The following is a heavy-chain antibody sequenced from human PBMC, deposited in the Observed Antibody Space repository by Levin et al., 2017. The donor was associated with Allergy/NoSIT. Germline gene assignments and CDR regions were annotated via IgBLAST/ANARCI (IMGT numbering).Heavy chain of an antibody. CDR2: ITRDSTYM. D-gene: IGHD2-8*01. CDR3: ARDEVMGATGDTFDI. CDR1: GFNFSSYT. J-gene: IGHJ3*02. V-gene: IGHV3-21*01. Sequence: GESLKISCAASGFNFSSYTMNWVRQTPGKGLEWVSTITRDSTYMYYADSVKGRFTISRDNAKNSLYLQMNSLRAEDTALYYCARDEVMGATGDTFDIWGQGTMVTVSS.